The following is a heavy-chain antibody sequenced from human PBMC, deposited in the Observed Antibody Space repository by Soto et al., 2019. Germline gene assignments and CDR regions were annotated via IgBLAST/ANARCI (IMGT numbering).Heavy chain of an antibody. CDR2: IYYSGST. Sequence: SSTLSLTCTVSGGSITNYYWSWIRQPAGKGLEWIGYIYYSGSTNYNPSLKSRVTISVDTSKNQFSLKLSSVTAADTAVYYCARVGHLWFGELLYYYFDYWGQGTLVTVSS. J-gene: IGHJ4*02. CDR1: GGSITNYY. D-gene: IGHD3-10*01. CDR3: ARVGHLWFGELLYYYFDY. V-gene: IGHV4-59*01.